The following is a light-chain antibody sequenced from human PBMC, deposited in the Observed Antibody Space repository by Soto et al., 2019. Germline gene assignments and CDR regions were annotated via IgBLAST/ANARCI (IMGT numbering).Light chain of an antibody. CDR1: QSVRRY. Sequence: EIVLTQSPATLSLSPGERATLSCSASQSVRRYLAWYQQKPGQAPRLLIYDASNRATGIPARFSGSGSGTDFTLTISSLEPEDFAVYYCQQRNKWPPVTFGGGTKVDIK. CDR2: DAS. CDR3: QQRNKWPPVT. J-gene: IGKJ4*01. V-gene: IGKV3-11*01.